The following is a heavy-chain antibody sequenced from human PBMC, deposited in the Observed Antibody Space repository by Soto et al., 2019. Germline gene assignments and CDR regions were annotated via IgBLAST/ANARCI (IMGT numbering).Heavy chain of an antibody. Sequence: APGKGLEWVSAVSGSGGSTYYADSVKGRITISRDNSKNTLYLQMNSLIAEDTAVYFCFFFQAEDGIRDTVLVSAFLLNRSSDL. CDR2: VSGSGGST. CDR3: FFFQAEDGIRDTVLVSAFLLNRSSDL. J-gene: IGHJ2*01. D-gene: IGHD2-15*01. V-gene: IGHV3-23*01.